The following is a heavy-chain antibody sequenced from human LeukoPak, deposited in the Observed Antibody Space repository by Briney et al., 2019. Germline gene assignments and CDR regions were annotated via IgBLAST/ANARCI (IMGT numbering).Heavy chain of an antibody. CDR3: ARGDPDYSYYYYYMDV. V-gene: IGHV1-69*05. J-gene: IGHJ6*03. CDR2: IIPIFGTA. D-gene: IGHD4-11*01. Sequence: ASVKVSCKASGGTFSSYAISWVRQAPGQGLEWMGGIIPIFGTANYAQKFQGRFTITTDESTSTAYMELSSLRSEDTAVYYCARGDPDYSYYYYYMDVWGKGTTVTVSS. CDR1: GGTFSSYA.